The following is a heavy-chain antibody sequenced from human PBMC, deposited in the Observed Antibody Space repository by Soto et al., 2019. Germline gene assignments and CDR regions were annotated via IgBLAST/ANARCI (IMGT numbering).Heavy chain of an antibody. V-gene: IGHV5-10-1*01. CDR3: ARQIYDSDTGPNFQYYFDS. CDR1: GYSFAGYW. D-gene: IGHD3-22*01. Sequence: ESLISFKGAGYSFAGYWITWVRQKPGKGLEWMGRIDPSNSQTYYSPSFRGHVTISVTKSITTVFLQWSSLRASDTAMYYCARQIYDSDTGPNFQYYFDSWGQGTPVTVSS. J-gene: IGHJ4*02. CDR2: IDPSNSQT.